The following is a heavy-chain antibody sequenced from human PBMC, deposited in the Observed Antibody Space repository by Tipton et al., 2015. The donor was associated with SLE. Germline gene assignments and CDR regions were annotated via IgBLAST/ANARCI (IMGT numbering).Heavy chain of an antibody. J-gene: IGHJ4*02. CDR2: IYYSGDT. Sequence: TLSLTCTVSGGSISSSSYFWAWIRQPPGKGLEWIGTIYYSGDTNYNPSLKSRVTMSLDTSNNQFSLKLSSVSAADTAMYYCARTARQFDYWSQGTLVTVSS. V-gene: IGHV4-61*05. D-gene: IGHD2-21*02. CDR3: ARTARQFDY. CDR1: GGSISSSSYF.